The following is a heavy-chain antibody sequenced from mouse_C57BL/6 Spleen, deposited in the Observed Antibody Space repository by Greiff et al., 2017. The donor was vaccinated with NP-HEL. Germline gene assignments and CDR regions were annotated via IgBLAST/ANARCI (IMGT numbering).Heavy chain of an antibody. J-gene: IGHJ2*01. CDR2: ISDGGSYT. CDR3: ARDPDYRGVYFDD. CDR1: GFTFSSYA. V-gene: IGHV5-4*01. D-gene: IGHD2-13*01. Sequence: EVQGVESGGGLVKPGGSLKLSCAASGFTFSSYAMSWVRQTPEKRLEWVATISDGGSYTYYPDNVKGRFTISRAKAKNNLYLQMSHLKSEDTAMYYCARDPDYRGVYFDDWGQGTTLTVSS.